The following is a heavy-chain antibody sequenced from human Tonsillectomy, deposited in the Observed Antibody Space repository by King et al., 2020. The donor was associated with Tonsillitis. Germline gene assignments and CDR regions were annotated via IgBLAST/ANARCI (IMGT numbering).Heavy chain of an antibody. D-gene: IGHD3-10*01. Sequence: VQLQQWGAGLLKPSETLSLTCAVYGGSFSNYYWSWIRQPPGKGLEWIGEIKHRGSTNYNPSLKSRVTISVDTSKNRFSLKLSSVTAADTAVYYCARVEVRGIFDYWGQGTLVTVSS. CDR3: ARVEVRGIFDY. V-gene: IGHV4-34*01. CDR2: IKHRGST. J-gene: IGHJ4*02. CDR1: GGSFSNYY.